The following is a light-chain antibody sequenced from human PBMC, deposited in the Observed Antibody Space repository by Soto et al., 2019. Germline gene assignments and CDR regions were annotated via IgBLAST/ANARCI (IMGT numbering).Light chain of an antibody. J-gene: IGLJ2*01. CDR2: DVS. CDR3: SSYTSSTTVV. Sequence: QSALTQPASVSGSPGQSINISCTGTSSDVGGYNYVSWYQQHPGKAPKLIIYDVSNRPSGVSNRFSGSKSGNTASLTISGLQAEDEADYYCSSYTSSTTVVFGGGTKLTVL. CDR1: SSDVGGYNY. V-gene: IGLV2-14*01.